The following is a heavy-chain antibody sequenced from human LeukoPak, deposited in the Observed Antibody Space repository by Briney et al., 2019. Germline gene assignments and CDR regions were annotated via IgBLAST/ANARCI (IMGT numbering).Heavy chain of an antibody. CDR3: ARQVDFRVAYYFDY. D-gene: IGHD3-3*01. J-gene: IGHJ4*02. V-gene: IGHV4-30-4*01. CDR1: GGSISSGDYY. CDR2: IYNSGST. Sequence: TSETLSLTCTVSGGSISSGDYYWSWIRQPPGKGLEWIGYIYNSGSTYYNPSLKSRVSISVDTSKNQFSLKLSSVTAADTAVYYCARQVDFRVAYYFDYWGQGTLVTVSS.